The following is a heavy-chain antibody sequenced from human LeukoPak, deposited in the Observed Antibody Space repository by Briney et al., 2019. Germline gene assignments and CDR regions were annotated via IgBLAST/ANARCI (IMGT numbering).Heavy chain of an antibody. D-gene: IGHD6-19*01. CDR2: IKQDGSEK. V-gene: IGHV3-7*01. CDR1: GLTFNNYN. J-gene: IGHJ6*03. Sequence: GGSLRLSCAASGLTFNNYNMNWVRQAPGKGLEWVVNIKQDGSEKYYVDSVKGRFTISRDNAKNSLYLQMNSLRAEDTAVYYCARRPVQWLVPNYYCYYYMDVWGKGTTVTVSS. CDR3: ARRPVQWLVPNYYCYYYMDV.